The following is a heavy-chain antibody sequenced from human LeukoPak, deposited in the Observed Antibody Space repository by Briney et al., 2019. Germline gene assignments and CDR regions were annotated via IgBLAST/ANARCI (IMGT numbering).Heavy chain of an antibody. CDR1: GFTFSSYA. Sequence: GGSLRLSCAASGFTFSSYAMHWVRQAPGKGLEWVAVISYDGSNKYYADSVKGRFTISRDNSKNTLYLQMNSLRAEDTAVYYCARGEYYYDSSGYPLGYWGQGTLVTVSS. CDR3: ARGEYYYDSSGYPLGY. V-gene: IGHV3-30-3*01. CDR2: ISYDGSNK. D-gene: IGHD3-22*01. J-gene: IGHJ4*02.